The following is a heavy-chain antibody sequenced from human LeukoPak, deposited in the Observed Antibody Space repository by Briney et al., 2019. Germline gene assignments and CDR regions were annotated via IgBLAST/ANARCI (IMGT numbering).Heavy chain of an antibody. J-gene: IGHJ4*02. V-gene: IGHV4-38-2*02. D-gene: IGHD2-8*02. CDR3: ARDRPTGNFDY. CDR1: GYSLSSGYY. CDR2: INHSGNT. Sequence: SETLSLTCTVSGYSLSSGYYWGWIPQPPGKGLEWIGSINHSGNTSYNPSLKSRVTISVDTSKNQFSLNLSSVTAADPAVYYCARDRPTGNFDYWGQGTLVTVSS.